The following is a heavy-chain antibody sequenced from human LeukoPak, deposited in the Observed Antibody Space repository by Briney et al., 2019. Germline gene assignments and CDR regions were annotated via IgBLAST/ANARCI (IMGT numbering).Heavy chain of an antibody. CDR2: IKEDGSEK. V-gene: IGHV3-7*01. Sequence: GGSLRLSCAASGFTFSKLWMSWVRQAPGKGLEWVANIKEDGSEKYYVDSVKGRFTISRDNAKNSLFLQMNSLRNEDTAVYYCVRDAVTAYWGQGTLVTVSS. D-gene: IGHD1-14*01. CDR3: VRDAVTAY. CDR1: GFTFSKLW. J-gene: IGHJ4*02.